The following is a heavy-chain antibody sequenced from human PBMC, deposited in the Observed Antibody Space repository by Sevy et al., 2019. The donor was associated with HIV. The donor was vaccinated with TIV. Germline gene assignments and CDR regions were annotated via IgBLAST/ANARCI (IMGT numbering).Heavy chain of an antibody. CDR3: TTDVHLGDFRLWDD. Sequence: SVKVSCQVFEYSLNELSIHWVRQAPGKGLEWMGGFDPQRGKIIYAQKFQGRVTMTEDSSTETAYMELSNLRSEDTAVYYCTTDVHLGDFRLWDDWGQGTRVTVSS. J-gene: IGHJ4*02. V-gene: IGHV1-24*01. CDR2: FDPQRGKI. D-gene: IGHD4-17*01. CDR1: EYSLNELS.